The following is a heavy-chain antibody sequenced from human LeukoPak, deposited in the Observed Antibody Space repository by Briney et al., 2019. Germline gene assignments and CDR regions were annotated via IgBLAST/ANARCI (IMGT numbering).Heavy chain of an antibody. CDR3: AKEGREFDSAGSRYYYYHMDV. J-gene: IGHJ6*03. CDR2: FYTSESS. V-gene: IGHV4-4*07. CDR1: GASISSYY. D-gene: IGHD3-10*01. Sequence: PSETLSLTCIVSGASISSYYWSWIRQPAVKGLEWIGRFYTSESSNYNPSLKSRVTMSVDTSKNQFSLRLSSVTAADTAVYYCAKEGREFDSAGSRYYYYHMDVWGKGTTVTVSS.